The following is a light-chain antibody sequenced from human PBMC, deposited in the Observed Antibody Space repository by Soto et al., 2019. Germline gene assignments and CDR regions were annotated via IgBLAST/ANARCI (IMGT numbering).Light chain of an antibody. CDR3: QQYGASPRT. CDR2: GAS. V-gene: IGKV3-20*01. CDR1: QSVSSSY. J-gene: IGKJ1*01. Sequence: EIVLTQSPGTLSLSPGERATLSCRASQSVSSSYLAWYQQKPGQAPRLLIYGASYRATGIPDRFSGSGSGTDSTLTISRLEPEDFAVYYCQQYGASPRTFGQGTKVDIK.